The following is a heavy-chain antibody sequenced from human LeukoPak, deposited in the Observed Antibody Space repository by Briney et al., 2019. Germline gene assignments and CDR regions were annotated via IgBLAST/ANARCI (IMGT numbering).Heavy chain of an antibody. J-gene: IGHJ3*02. CDR2: IRSDGST. CDR3: AREMYSGMYNDAFDI. D-gene: IGHD1-26*01. Sequence: GGSLRVSCTASGFTVSSNYMGWVRQAPGKGLEWVSVIRSDGSTNHADSVKGRFTISRDNSKNTLYLQMNNLRAEDTAMYYCAREMYSGMYNDAFDIWGQGTKVTVSS. V-gene: IGHV3-53*01. CDR1: GFTVSSNY.